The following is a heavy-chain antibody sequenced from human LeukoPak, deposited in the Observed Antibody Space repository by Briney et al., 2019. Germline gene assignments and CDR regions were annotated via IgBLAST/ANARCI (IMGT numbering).Heavy chain of an antibody. J-gene: IGHJ5*02. CDR3: AGFYSSSWSSFNNWFDP. CDR1: GFTFSSYS. CDR2: ISSSSSYI. V-gene: IGHV3-21*01. D-gene: IGHD6-13*01. Sequence: NPGGSLRLSCAASGFTFSSYSMNWVRQAPGKGLEWVSSISSSSSYIYYADSVKGRFTISRDNAKNSLYLQMNSLRAEDTAVYYCAGFYSSSWSSFNNWFDPWGQGTLVTVSS.